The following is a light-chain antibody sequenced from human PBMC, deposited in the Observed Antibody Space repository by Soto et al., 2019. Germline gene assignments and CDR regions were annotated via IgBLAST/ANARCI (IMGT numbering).Light chain of an antibody. V-gene: IGKV3-15*01. CDR2: GAS. J-gene: IGKJ5*01. Sequence: EIVFTHSPATRSLSPEDRATLSCRASQSVSSNLAWYQQKPGQAPRLLIYGASTRATGVPARFSGSGSGTEFTLTISSLQSEDFAVYYCQQYNNWPRTFGQGTRLEIK. CDR1: QSVSSN. CDR3: QQYNNWPRT.